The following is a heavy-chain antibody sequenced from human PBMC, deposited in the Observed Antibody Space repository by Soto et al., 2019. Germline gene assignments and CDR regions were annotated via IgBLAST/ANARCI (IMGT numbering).Heavy chain of an antibody. CDR1: GYTFTSYG. CDR2: ISAYNGNT. V-gene: IGHV1-18*01. CDR3: ASPLNGDYGAFDY. D-gene: IGHD4-17*01. Sequence: ASVKVSCKASGYTFTSYGISWVRQAPGQGLEWMGWISAYNGNTNYAQKFQGRVTITRDTSASTAYMELSSLRSEDTAVYYCASPLNGDYGAFDYWGQGTLVTVSS. J-gene: IGHJ4*02.